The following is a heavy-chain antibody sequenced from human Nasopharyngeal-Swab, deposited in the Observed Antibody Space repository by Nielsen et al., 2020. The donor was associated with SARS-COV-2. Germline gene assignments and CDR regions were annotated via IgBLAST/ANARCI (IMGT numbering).Heavy chain of an antibody. CDR2: IKQDGSEK. J-gene: IGHJ4*02. Sequence: GESLKISCAASGFTFSSYWMSWVRQAPGKGLEWVASIKQDGSEKYYVDSVKGRFTISRDNAKNSLYLQMNSLRAEDTAVYYCARVVPAAFDYWGQGTLVTVSS. V-gene: IGHV3-7*01. D-gene: IGHD2-2*01. CDR1: GFTFSSYW. CDR3: ARVVPAAFDY.